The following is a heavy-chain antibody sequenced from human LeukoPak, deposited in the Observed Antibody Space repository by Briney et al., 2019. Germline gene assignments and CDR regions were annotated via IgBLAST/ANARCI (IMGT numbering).Heavy chain of an antibody. CDR1: GYSFTSYW. Sequence: GESLKISCKGSGYSFTSYWIGWVRQMPGKGLEWMGIIYPGDSDTRYSPSFQGQVTISADKSISTAYLQWSSLKASDTAMYYCATRTYYYDSSGYLYFDYWGQGTLVTVSS. D-gene: IGHD3-22*01. J-gene: IGHJ4*02. V-gene: IGHV5-51*01. CDR2: IYPGDSDT. CDR3: ATRTYYYDSSGYLYFDY.